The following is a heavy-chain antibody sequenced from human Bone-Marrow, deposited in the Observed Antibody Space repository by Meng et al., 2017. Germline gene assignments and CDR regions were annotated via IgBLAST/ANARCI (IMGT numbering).Heavy chain of an antibody. Sequence: GESLKISCAASGFTFSNAWMTWVRQAPGKGLEWIGRMTSNVDGGTVDYAAAVKIRFSITKDDSENTFYLQMTRLKTEGTGVYYCSGHVDYWGHGTLVTVSS. CDR3: SGHVDY. J-gene: IGHJ4*01. V-gene: IGHV3-15*01. CDR2: MTSNVDGGTV. CDR1: GFTFSNAW.